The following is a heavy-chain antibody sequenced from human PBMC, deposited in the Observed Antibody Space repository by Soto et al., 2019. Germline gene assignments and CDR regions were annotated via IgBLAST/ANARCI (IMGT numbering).Heavy chain of an antibody. J-gene: IGHJ3*02. V-gene: IGHV3-48*03. CDR2: ISGSGTTI. D-gene: IGHD1-26*01. Sequence: PGGSLRLSCVASGFTFSTYEMNWVRLPPGKGLEWVSYISGSGTTIYYPDSVKGRFTISRDNARNSLYLQMNSLRAEDTAFYYCAREREDAFDIWGQGTMVTVSS. CDR3: AREREDAFDI. CDR1: GFTFSTYE.